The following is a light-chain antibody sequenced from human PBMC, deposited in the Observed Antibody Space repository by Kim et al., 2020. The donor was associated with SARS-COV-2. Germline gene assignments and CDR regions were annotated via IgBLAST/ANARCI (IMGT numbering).Light chain of an antibody. Sequence: SASAGDRVTITCQASQDISNSLNWYQQKPGKAPKLLIYYASNLQRGVPSRFSGSGSGTEFTFTIAGLQPEDIATYYCQQYDNLQTFGQGTKVDIK. J-gene: IGKJ1*01. V-gene: IGKV1-33*01. CDR3: QQYDNLQT. CDR1: QDISNS. CDR2: YAS.